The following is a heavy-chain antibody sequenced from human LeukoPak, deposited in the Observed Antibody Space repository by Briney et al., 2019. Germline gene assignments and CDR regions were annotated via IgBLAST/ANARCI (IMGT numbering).Heavy chain of an antibody. CDR1: GGSINNYY. D-gene: IGHD3-16*01. V-gene: IGHV4-4*09. J-gene: IGHJ3*01. CDR3: VRHPPRDSYPVDAFDV. Sequence: SETLSLTCTVSGGSINNYYWSWIRQPPGKGLEWIAYIFSSGTTNYNPSLRSRVIISVDTSKNQLSLRPSSVNAADTAVYFCVRHPPRDSYPVDAFDVWGQGTMVTVSS. CDR2: IFSSGTT.